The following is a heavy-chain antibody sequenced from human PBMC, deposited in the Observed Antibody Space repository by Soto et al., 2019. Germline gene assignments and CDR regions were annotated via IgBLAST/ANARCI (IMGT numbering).Heavy chain of an antibody. CDR2: IYYSGST. V-gene: IGHV4-59*01. CDR1: GGSISSYY. J-gene: IGHJ6*02. CDR3: ARARTDTAMVYGMDV. Sequence: KPSETLSLTCTVSGGSISSYYWRWIRQPPGKGLEWIGYIYYSGSTNYNPSLKSRVTISVDTSKNQFSLKLSSVTAADTAVYYCARARTDTAMVYGMDVWGQGTTVTVSS. D-gene: IGHD5-18*01.